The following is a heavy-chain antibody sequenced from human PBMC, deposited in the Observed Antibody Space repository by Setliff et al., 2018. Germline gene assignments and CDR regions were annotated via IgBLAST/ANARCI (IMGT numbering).Heavy chain of an antibody. CDR1: GFTFSTYR. Sequence: GGSLRLSCAASGFTFSTYRMHWVRQAPGKGLEWVAVIWDDGGNKYHADSVKGRFTISRDNSKNTLYLQMNSLRVDDTAVYYCARDLTSSWYAGSAYWGQGTLVTVSS. D-gene: IGHD6-13*01. V-gene: IGHV3-33*08. CDR3: ARDLTSSWYAGSAY. CDR2: IWDDGGNK. J-gene: IGHJ4*02.